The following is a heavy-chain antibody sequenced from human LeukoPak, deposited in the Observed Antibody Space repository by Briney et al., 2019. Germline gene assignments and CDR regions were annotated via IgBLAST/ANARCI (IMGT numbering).Heavy chain of an antibody. Sequence: PGGSLRLSCAASGFTFSDYYMSWIRQAPGKGLEWVSYISSSGSTIYYADSVKGRFTISRDNAKNSLYLQMNSLRAEDTAVYYCARRLGEAAAGYYYYGMDVWGQGTTVTVSS. CDR3: ARRLGEAAAGYYYYGMDV. V-gene: IGHV3-11*01. CDR1: GFTFSDYY. J-gene: IGHJ6*02. D-gene: IGHD6-13*01. CDR2: ISSSGSTI.